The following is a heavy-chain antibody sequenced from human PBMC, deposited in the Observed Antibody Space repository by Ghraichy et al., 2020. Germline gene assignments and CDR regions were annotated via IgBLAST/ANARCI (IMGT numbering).Heavy chain of an antibody. CDR1: GYSFTSYW. D-gene: IGHD3-22*01. V-gene: IGHV5-51*01. Sequence: GGSLRLSCKGSGYSFTSYWIGWVRQMPGKGLEWMGIIYPGDSDTRYSPSFQGQVTISADKSISTAYLQWSSLKASDTAMYYCARSNYDSSGYSDYWGQGTLVTVSS. CDR3: ARSNYDSSGYSDY. J-gene: IGHJ4*02. CDR2: IYPGDSDT.